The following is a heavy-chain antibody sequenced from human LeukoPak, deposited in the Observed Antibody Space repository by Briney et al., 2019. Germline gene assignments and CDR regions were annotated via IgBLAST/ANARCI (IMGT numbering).Heavy chain of an antibody. CDR2: INHSGST. D-gene: IGHD6-13*01. V-gene: IGHV4-34*01. Sequence: SETLSLTCAVYGGSFGGYYWSWIRQPPGKGLEWIGEINHSGSTNYNPSLKSRVTISVDTSKNQFSLKLSSVTAADTAVYYCARTLRYSSSWYVSDYWGQGTLVTVSS. CDR1: GGSFGGYY. CDR3: ARTLRYSSSWYVSDY. J-gene: IGHJ4*02.